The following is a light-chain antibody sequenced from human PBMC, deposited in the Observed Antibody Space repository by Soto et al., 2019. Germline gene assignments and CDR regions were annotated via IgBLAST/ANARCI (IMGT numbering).Light chain of an antibody. Sequence: EIGLTQSPGTLSLSPGERATLSCRASQSVSNNYLAWYQQKPGQAPRLLIYGASNRATGIPDRFSGSGSGTDFTLTISRLEPEDFAVYYCQQYASSPRTFGQGTKVDIK. CDR1: QSVSNNY. CDR2: GAS. V-gene: IGKV3-20*01. J-gene: IGKJ1*01. CDR3: QQYASSPRT.